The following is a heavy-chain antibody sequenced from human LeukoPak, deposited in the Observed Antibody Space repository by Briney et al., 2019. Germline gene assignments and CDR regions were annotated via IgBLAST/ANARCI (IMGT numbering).Heavy chain of an antibody. J-gene: IGHJ5*02. CDR3: ARGGGSSSWYAVESDWFDP. D-gene: IGHD6-13*01. V-gene: IGHV3-33*01. Sequence: GGSLRPSCAASGFTFSSYGMHWVRQAPGKGLEWVAVIWYDGSNKYYADSVKGRFTISRDNSKNTLYLQMNSLRAEDTAVYYCARGGGSSSWYAVESDWFDPWGQGTLVTVSS. CDR2: IWYDGSNK. CDR1: GFTFSSYG.